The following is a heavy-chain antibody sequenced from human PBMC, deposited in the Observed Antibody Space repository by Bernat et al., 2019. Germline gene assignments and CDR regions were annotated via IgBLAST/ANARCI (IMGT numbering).Heavy chain of an antibody. CDR1: GGSISSYY. J-gene: IGHJ4*02. CDR3: ARRGYSGYEDY. D-gene: IGHD5-12*01. V-gene: IGHV4-59*08. Sequence: QVQLQESGPGLVKPSETLSLTCTVSGGSISSYYWSWIRQPPGKGLEWIGYIYYSGSTNYNPSLKSRVTISVDTSKNQFSLKLSSVTAADTAVYYCARRGYSGYEDYWGQGTLVTVSS. CDR2: IYYSGST.